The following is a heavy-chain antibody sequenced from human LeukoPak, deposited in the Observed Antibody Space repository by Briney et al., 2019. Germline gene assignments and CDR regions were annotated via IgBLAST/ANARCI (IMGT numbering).Heavy chain of an antibody. D-gene: IGHD3-22*01. CDR3: ARRYYYDSSGYSN. Sequence: PSETLSLTCTVSGDSISSYHWGWIRQPPGKGLEWIGYIYYSGSTTYNPTLKSRVTISVDTSKNQFSLKLSSVTAADTAVYYCARRYYYDSSGYSNWGQGTLVTVSS. V-gene: IGHV4-59*08. J-gene: IGHJ4*02. CDR2: IYYSGST. CDR1: GDSISSYH.